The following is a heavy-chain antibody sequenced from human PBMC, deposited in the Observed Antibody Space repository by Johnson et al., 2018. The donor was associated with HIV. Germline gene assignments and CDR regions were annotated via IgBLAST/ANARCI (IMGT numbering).Heavy chain of an antibody. V-gene: IGHV3-7*03. CDR1: GFTFKNYW. D-gene: IGHD1-26*01. J-gene: IGHJ3*02. Sequence: MLLVESGGGLVQPGESLRLSCVVSGFTFKNYWMTWVRQAPGKGLEWVAYIRQDGGEKEYLDSVKGRFTISRDNAKNSLYLQMNSLRAEDTAVYYCAREEEWELTLVGVGAFDIWGQGTMVTVSS. CDR3: AREEEWELTLVGVGAFDI. CDR2: IRQDGGEK.